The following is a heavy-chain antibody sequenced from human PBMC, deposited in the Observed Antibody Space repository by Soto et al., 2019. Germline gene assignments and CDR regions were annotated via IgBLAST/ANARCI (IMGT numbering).Heavy chain of an antibody. D-gene: IGHD4-17*01. CDR2: ISYDGSNK. Sequence: GGSLRLSCAASGFTFSSYAMHWVRQAPGKGLEWVAVISYDGSNKYYADSVKGRFTISRDNSKNTLYLQMNSLRAEDTAVYYCARSVTSVTYYYYGMDVWGQGTTVTVSS. CDR1: GFTFSSYA. J-gene: IGHJ6*02. V-gene: IGHV3-30-3*01. CDR3: ARSVTSVTYYYYGMDV.